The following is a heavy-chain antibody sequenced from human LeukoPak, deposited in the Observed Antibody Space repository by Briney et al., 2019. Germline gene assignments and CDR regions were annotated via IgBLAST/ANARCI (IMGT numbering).Heavy chain of an antibody. V-gene: IGHV1-46*01. Sequence: ASVKVSCKASGYTFTSYNMHWVRQAPGQGLEWMGIINSSGGSTSYAQKFQGRVTMTRDMSTSTVYMELSSLRSEGTAVYYCARDSNLYYYYYMDVWGKGTTVTVSS. CDR2: INSSGGST. CDR3: ARDSNLYYYYYMDV. D-gene: IGHD1-14*01. J-gene: IGHJ6*03. CDR1: GYTFTSYN.